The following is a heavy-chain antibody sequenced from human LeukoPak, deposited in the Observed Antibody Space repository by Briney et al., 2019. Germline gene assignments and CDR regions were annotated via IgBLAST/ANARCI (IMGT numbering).Heavy chain of an antibody. CDR3: ARNSPAGDSSGPYRFDP. CDR2: ISAYNGNT. Sequence: ASVKISCKASGYTFTSYGISWVRQAPGQGLEWMGWISAYNGNTNYAQKLQGRVTMTTDTSTSRAYMELRSLRSDDTAVYYCARNSPAGDSSGPYRFDPWGQGTLVTVSS. CDR1: GYTFTSYG. J-gene: IGHJ5*02. V-gene: IGHV1-18*01. D-gene: IGHD3-22*01.